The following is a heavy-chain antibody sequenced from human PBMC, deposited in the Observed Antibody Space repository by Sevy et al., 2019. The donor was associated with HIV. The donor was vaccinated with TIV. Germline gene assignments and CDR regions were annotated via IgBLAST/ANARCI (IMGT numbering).Heavy chain of an antibody. J-gene: IGHJ6*02. D-gene: IGHD5-18*01. Sequence: GGSLRLSCAASGFTFSDYYMSWIRQAPGKGLEWVSHISSSGSTIYYADSVKGRFTISRDNAKNSLYLQMNSLRAEDTAVYYCARVGDTAMVAGPSYYYYGMDVWGQRTTVTVSS. CDR1: GFTFSDYY. CDR3: ARVGDTAMVAGPSYYYYGMDV. CDR2: ISSSGSTI. V-gene: IGHV3-11*01.